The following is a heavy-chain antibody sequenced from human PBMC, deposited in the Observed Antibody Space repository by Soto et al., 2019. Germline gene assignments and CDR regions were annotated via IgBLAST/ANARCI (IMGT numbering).Heavy chain of an antibody. CDR3: ARGLKRWYLTRSDAFDI. D-gene: IGHD2-15*01. V-gene: IGHV4-30-2*01. Sequence: QLQLQESGSGLVKPSQTLSLTCAVSGGSISSGGYSWSWIRQPPGKGLEWIGYIYHSGSTYYNPSLKSRVTISVDRSKNQFSLKLSSVTAADTAVYYCARGLKRWYLTRSDAFDIWGQGTMVTVSS. CDR1: GGSISSGGYS. J-gene: IGHJ3*02. CDR2: IYHSGST.